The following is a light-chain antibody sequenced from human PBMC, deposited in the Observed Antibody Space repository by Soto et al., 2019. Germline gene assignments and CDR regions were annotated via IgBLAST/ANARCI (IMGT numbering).Light chain of an antibody. CDR1: QAISSY. CDR2: AAS. CDR3: LQLNSYPLT. V-gene: IGKV1-9*01. J-gene: IGKJ4*01. Sequence: DIQLSQSPSFQSASVGDRVTTTCRASQAISSYLDWYQQKPGKGPKLLIHAASTLQSGVPLRFSGSGSGTEFTLTTSSLQPEDFATYYCLQLNSYPLTFGGGTKVDIK.